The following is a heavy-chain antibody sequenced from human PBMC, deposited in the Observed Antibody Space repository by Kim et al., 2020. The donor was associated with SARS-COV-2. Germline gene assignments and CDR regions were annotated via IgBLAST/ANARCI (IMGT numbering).Heavy chain of an antibody. D-gene: IGHD3-10*01. CDR3: ARDRVLWLVDDDAFDS. V-gene: IGHV3-33*01. CDR2: IWYDGSNK. J-gene: IGHJ3*02. Sequence: GGSLRLSCAASGFTFSSYGMHWVRQAPGKGLEWVAVIWYDGSNKYYADAVKGRFTISRDNSKTTLYLQMNSLRAEDKAVYYCARDRVLWLVDDDAFDSWGQGTMVTVSS. CDR1: GFTFSSYG.